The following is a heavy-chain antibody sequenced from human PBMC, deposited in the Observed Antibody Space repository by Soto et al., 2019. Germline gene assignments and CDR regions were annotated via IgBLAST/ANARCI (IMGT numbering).Heavy chain of an antibody. CDR3: ARRRQLADFDY. J-gene: IGHJ4*02. V-gene: IGHV4-59*01. CDR1: GGSIISYY. D-gene: IGHD6-13*01. CDR2: IYYSGST. Sequence: PSETLSLTCTVSGGSIISYYWSWIRQPPGKGLEWIGYIYYSGSTNYNPSLKSRVTISVDTSKNQFSLKLSSVTAADTAVYYCARRRQLADFDYWGQGTLVTVSS.